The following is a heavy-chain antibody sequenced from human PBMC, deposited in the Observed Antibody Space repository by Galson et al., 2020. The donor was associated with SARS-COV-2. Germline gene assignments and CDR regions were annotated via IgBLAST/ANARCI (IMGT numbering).Heavy chain of an antibody. CDR2: IHYSGST. Sequence: SETLSLTCTVSGGSISSYYWSWIRQPPGKGLEWIGYIHYSGSTNYNPSLKSRVTISVDTSKNQFSLKLSSVTAADTAVYYCARGFEWWGQGPLVTVSS. V-gene: IGHV4-59*13. CDR3: ARGFEW. J-gene: IGHJ4*02. CDR1: GGSISSYY.